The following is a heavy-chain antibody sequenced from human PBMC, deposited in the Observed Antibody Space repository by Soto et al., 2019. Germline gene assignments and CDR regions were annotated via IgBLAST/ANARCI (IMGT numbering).Heavy chain of an antibody. V-gene: IGHV4-59*12. CDR1: GGSISSYY. CDR2: INYSGST. J-gene: IGHJ4*02. Sequence: SETLSLTCTVSGGSISSYYWSWIRQPPGKGLEWIGYINYSGSTYYNPSLKSRVTKSVDTSKNQFSLKLSSVTAADTAVYYGARDAAHYRSGSQDYWGQGSLVTVS. D-gene: IGHD3-10*01. CDR3: ARDAAHYRSGSQDY.